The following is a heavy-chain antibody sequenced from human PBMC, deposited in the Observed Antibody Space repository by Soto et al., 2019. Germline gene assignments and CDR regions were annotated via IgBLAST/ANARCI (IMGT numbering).Heavy chain of an antibody. J-gene: IGHJ6*02. D-gene: IGHD6-13*01. V-gene: IGHV5-51*01. Sequence: GESLTISCKGSGYRFTSYWIGWVRQMPGKGLEWMGIIYPGDSDTRYSPSFQGQVTISADKSISTAYLQWSSLKASDTAMYYCARTSAAGKNYNGMDVWGQGTTVTVSS. CDR3: ARTSAAGKNYNGMDV. CDR1: GYRFTSYW. CDR2: IYPGDSDT.